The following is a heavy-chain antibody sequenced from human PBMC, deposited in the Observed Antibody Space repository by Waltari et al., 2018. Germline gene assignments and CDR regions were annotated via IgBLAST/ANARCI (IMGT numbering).Heavy chain of an antibody. CDR3: ARGAHSASLTWFDP. J-gene: IGHJ5*02. CDR1: GFTFSNYA. Sequence: EVQLLESGGDLIQPGGSLRLSCVASGFTFSNYAMNWVRQAPGKGLEWVSNIHGSGDTAYYADSVKGRLTISRDNSKGTLFLQMNSLRAEDTAIYYCARGAHSASLTWFDPWGQGTLVTVSS. CDR2: IHGSGDTA. D-gene: IGHD1-26*01. V-gene: IGHV3-23*01.